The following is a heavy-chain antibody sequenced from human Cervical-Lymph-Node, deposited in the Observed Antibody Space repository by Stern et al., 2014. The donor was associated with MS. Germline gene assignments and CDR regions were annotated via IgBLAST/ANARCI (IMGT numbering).Heavy chain of an antibody. Sequence: VQLVESGGGVVQPGNSLRLSCAASGFTFSGYGMHWVRQAPGKVLEWGSLISYDGSNTYDADSVKGRFTSSRDNSKNTLYLQMNSQKAEDTVVYYCAKDRVQFWEWLPSFDFWGQGTLVTVSS. J-gene: IGHJ4*02. CDR2: ISYDGSNT. CDR3: AKDRVQFWEWLPSFDF. D-gene: IGHD3-3*01. CDR1: GFTFSGYG. V-gene: IGHV3-30*18.